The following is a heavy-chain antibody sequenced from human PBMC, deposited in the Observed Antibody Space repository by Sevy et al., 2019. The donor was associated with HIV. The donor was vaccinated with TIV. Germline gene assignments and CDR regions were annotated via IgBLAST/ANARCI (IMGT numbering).Heavy chain of an antibody. CDR1: GGSISSYY. J-gene: IGHJ4*02. V-gene: IGHV4-59*01. CDR2: IYYSGST. CDR3: ARGGYYDRKGLFDY. D-gene: IGHD3-22*01. Sequence: GSLRLSCTVSGGSISSYYWSWIRQPPGKGLEWIGYIYYSGSTNYNPTLKSRVTISVDTSKNQFSLKLSSVTAADTAVYYCARGGYYDRKGLFDYWGQGTLVTVSS.